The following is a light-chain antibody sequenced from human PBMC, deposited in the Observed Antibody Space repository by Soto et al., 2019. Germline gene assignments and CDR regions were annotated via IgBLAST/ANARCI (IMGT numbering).Light chain of an antibody. CDR3: AAWDDSLSGVV. CDR1: SSTIGSIF. CDR2: RNS. Sequence: QSVLTQPPSASGTPGQRVTISCSGSSSTIGSIFVYWYQQLPGTVPQLLIYRNSERPSGVPDRFSGSKSGTSASLAISGLRSEDEADYYCAAWDDSLSGVVFGGGTKVTVL. J-gene: IGLJ2*01. V-gene: IGLV1-47*01.